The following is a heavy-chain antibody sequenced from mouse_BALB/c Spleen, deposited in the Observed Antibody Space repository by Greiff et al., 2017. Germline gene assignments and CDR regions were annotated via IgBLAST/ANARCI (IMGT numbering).Heavy chain of an antibody. CDR1: GFTFSSYA. Sequence: EVNVVESGGGLVKPGGSLKLSCAASGFTFSSYAMSWVRQTPEKRLEWVASISSGGSTYYPDSVKGRFTISRDNARNILYLQMSSLRSEDTAMYYCARNGYWDYYAMDYWGQGTSVTVSS. CDR3: ARNGYWDYYAMDY. J-gene: IGHJ4*01. CDR2: ISSGGST. V-gene: IGHV5-6-5*01. D-gene: IGHD2-3*01.